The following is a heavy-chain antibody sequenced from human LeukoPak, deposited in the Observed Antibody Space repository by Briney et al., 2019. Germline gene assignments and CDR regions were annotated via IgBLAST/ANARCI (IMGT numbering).Heavy chain of an antibody. D-gene: IGHD3-3*01. CDR3: ARVGHYDLWSGYFDN. J-gene: IGHJ5*02. CDR1: GGSISSSSYY. Sequence: SETLSLTCTVSGGSISSSSYYWGWIRQPPGKGLEWIGSIYYSGSTYYNPSLKSRVTISLDTSKNQFSLKLSSVTAADTAVYYCARVGHYDLWSGYFDNWGQGTLVTVSS. CDR2: IYYSGST. V-gene: IGHV4-39*07.